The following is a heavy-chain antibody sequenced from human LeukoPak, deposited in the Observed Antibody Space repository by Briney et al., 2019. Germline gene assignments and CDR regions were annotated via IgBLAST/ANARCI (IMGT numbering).Heavy chain of an antibody. CDR1: GYSFTSYW. J-gene: IGHJ4*02. CDR3: ARLAGYCSGDSCFATYYFDY. Sequence: GESLKISCKGPGYSFTSYWIGWVRQMPGKGLEWMGIIYPGDSDTRYRPSFQGQVTISADKSISTAYLQWSSLKASDSAMYYCARLAGYCSGDSCFATYYFDYWGQGTLVTVSS. V-gene: IGHV5-51*01. CDR2: IYPGDSDT. D-gene: IGHD2-15*01.